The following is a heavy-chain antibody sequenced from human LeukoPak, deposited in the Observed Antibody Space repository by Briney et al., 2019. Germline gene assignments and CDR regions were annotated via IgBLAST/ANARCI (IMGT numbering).Heavy chain of an antibody. V-gene: IGHV3-9*01. CDR1: GFTFDDYA. J-gene: IGHJ4*02. Sequence: GRSLRLSCAASGFTFDDYAMHWVRQAPGKGLEWVSGTSWNSGSIGYADSVKGRFTISRDNAKNSLYLQMNSLRAEDTALYYCAKAYSSSSGTNYFDYWGQGTLVTVSS. D-gene: IGHD6-6*01. CDR3: AKAYSSSSGTNYFDY. CDR2: TSWNSGSI.